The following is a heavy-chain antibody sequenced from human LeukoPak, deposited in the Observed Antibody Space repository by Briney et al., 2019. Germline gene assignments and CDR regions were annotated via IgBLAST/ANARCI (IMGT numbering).Heavy chain of an antibody. D-gene: IGHD1-1*01. V-gene: IGHV1-58*02. CDR1: GYTFTSYG. J-gene: IGHJ6*03. CDR3: AADGVQPTPPYYYYYMDV. CDR2: IVVGSGNT. Sequence: SVEVSCKASGYTFTSYGISWVRQARGQRLEWIGWIVVGSGNTNYAQRFQERVTITRDMSTSTAYMELSSLRSEDTAVYYCAADGVQPTPPYYYYYMDVWGKGTTVTVSS.